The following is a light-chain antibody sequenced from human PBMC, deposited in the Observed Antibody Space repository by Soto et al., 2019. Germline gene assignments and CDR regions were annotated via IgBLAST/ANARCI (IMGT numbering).Light chain of an antibody. CDR2: GNS. J-gene: IGLJ1*01. Sequence: QSVLTQPPSVSWAPGQKVTISCTGSSSNIGAGYDVHWYQQLPGTAPKLLIYGNSNRPSEVPDRFSGSKSVTSASLAITGLQAEDEADYYCQSYDSSLSGSGVFGTGTKLTVL. CDR3: QSYDSSLSGSGV. CDR1: SSNIGAGYD. V-gene: IGLV1-40*01.